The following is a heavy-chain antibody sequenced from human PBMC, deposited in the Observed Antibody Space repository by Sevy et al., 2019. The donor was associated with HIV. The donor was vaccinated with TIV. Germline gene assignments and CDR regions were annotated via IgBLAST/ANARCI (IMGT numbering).Heavy chain of an antibody. Sequence: QLGGPLRLSCAASGFTISDTYMNWVRQAPGKGLEWVSLIYGGGHTLYADSVKGRFVISRDNSQNTLYLQLNSLRAEDTAFYFCARGWQDGDYLRNWGQGTLVTVSS. CDR3: ARGWQDGDYLRN. D-gene: IGHD4-17*01. J-gene: IGHJ4*02. V-gene: IGHV3-53*01. CDR2: IYGGGHT. CDR1: GFTISDTY.